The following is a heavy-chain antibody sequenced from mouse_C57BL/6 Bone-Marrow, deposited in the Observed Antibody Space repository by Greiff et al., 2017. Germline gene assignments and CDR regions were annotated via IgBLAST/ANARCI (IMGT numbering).Heavy chain of an antibody. CDR3: SRQVTTVLATKYFDV. V-gene: IGHV5-9*01. D-gene: IGHD1-1*01. CDR2: ISGGGGNT. CDR1: GFTFSSYT. Sequence: EVKLVESGGGLVKPGGSLKLSCAASGFTFSSYTMSWVRQTPEKSLQWVAAISGGGGNTYYPDSVKGRFTISRDNDKSILYLQMSSLRSEDTALYYCSRQVTTVLATKYFDVWGTGTTVTVSS. J-gene: IGHJ1*03.